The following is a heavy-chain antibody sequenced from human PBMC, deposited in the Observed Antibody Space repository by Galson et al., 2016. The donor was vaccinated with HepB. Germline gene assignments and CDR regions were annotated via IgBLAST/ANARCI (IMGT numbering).Heavy chain of an antibody. CDR2: ISSSSSTI. J-gene: IGHJ5*02. CDR1: GFTFSSYN. CDR3: ARESISIFGEMIHNWFDP. D-gene: IGHD3-3*01. Sequence: SLRLSCAGPGFTFSSYNMNWVRQAPGKGLDWISYISSSSSTIYYADYVKGRFTISRDNAKNSLYLQMNSLRDEDTAVYYCARESISIFGEMIHNWFDPWGQGTLVTVSS. V-gene: IGHV3-48*02.